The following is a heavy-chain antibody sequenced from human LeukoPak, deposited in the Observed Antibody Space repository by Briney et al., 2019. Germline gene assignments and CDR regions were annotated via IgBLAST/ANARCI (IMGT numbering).Heavy chain of an antibody. Sequence: SETLSLTCTVSGESISGFYWNWIRQPPGKGLEWLGYIYYSGSTNYNPSLKSRVTISVDTSKNQFSLKLSSVTAADTAVYYCASWAPHYYDSSGSLVYWGQGTLVTVSS. CDR3: ASWAPHYYDSSGSLVY. V-gene: IGHV4-59*01. D-gene: IGHD3-22*01. J-gene: IGHJ4*02. CDR1: GESISGFY. CDR2: IYYSGST.